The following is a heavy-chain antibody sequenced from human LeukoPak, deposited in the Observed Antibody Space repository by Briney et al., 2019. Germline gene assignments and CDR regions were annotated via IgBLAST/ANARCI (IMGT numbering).Heavy chain of an antibody. CDR1: GGTFSSYA. Sequence: SVKVSCKASGGTFSSYAISWVRQAPGQGIEWMGGIIPIFGTANYAQKYQGRVTITADESTSTAYMELSSLRSEDTAVYYCCSMVRGVIPENWFDPWGQGTLVTVSS. J-gene: IGHJ5*02. V-gene: IGHV1-69*01. CDR3: CSMVRGVIPENWFDP. CDR2: IIPIFGTA. D-gene: IGHD3-10*01.